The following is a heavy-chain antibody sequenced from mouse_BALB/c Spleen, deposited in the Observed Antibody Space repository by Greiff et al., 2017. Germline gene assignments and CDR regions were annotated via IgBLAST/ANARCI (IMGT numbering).Heavy chain of an antibody. Sequence: VQGVESGAELAKPGASVKMSCKASGYTFTSYWMHWVKQRPGQGLEWIGYINPSTGYTEYNQKFKDKATLTADKSSSTAYMQLSSLTSEDSAVYYCARKGQLGLFAYWGQGTLVTVSA. CDR3: ARKGQLGLFAY. D-gene: IGHD3-1*01. CDR1: GYTFTSYW. V-gene: IGHV1-7*01. J-gene: IGHJ3*01. CDR2: INPSTGYT.